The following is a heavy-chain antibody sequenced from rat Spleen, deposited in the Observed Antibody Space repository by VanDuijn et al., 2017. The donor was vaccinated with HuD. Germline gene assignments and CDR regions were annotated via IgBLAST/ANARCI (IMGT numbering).Heavy chain of an antibody. Sequence: EVQLVESDGGLVQPGRSLKLSCAASGFTFSDYYMACVRQAPTKGLEWVATIRYEGSSTYYRDPVKGRFTISRDNAKSTLYLQMDSLRSEDTATYYCARHGTIAAPFDYWGQGVMVTVSS. CDR3: ARHGTIAAPFDY. D-gene: IGHD1-2*01. CDR1: GFTFSDYY. CDR2: IRYEGSST. V-gene: IGHV5-29*01. J-gene: IGHJ2*01.